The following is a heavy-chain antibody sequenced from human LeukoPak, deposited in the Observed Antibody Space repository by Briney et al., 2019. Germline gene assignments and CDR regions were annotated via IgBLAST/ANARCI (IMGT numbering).Heavy chain of an antibody. CDR2: IYTSGSI. J-gene: IGHJ2*01. Sequence: PSETLSLTCTVSGGSISSYYWSWIRQPAGEGLEWIGRIYTSGSINYNPSLKSRVTMSVDTSKNQFSLKLNSVTAADTAVYFCARVTGSSWSYWYFDLWGRGTLVTVSS. D-gene: IGHD6-13*01. CDR3: ARVTGSSWSYWYFDL. CDR1: GGSISSYY. V-gene: IGHV4-4*07.